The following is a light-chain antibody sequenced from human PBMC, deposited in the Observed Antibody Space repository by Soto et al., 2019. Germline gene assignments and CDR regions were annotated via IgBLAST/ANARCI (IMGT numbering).Light chain of an antibody. CDR2: EVR. Sequence: QSVLTQPASVSGSPGQSITISCTGTSNDIGYYNYVSWYQQHPAKAPKLMIYEVRNRPSGISNRFSGSKSGNTASLTISGLQAEDEADYYCSSYTTTSSVVFCGGTKLTVL. J-gene: IGLJ2*01. V-gene: IGLV2-14*01. CDR1: SNDIGYYNY. CDR3: SSYTTTSSVV.